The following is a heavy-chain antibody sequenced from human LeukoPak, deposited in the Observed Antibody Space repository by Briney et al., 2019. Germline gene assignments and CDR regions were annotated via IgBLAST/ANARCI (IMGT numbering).Heavy chain of an antibody. Sequence: GGSLRLSCAASGFTFSSYTMNWVRQAPGRGLGWVSSITSSSSYIYYADSVKGRFTISRDNAKNSLYLQMNSLRAEDTAVYYCARLRGLYSDTNRYQTALDCWGQGTLVTVSS. CDR2: ITSSSSYI. CDR1: GFTFSSYT. CDR3: ARLRGLYSDTNRYQTALDC. J-gene: IGHJ4*02. V-gene: IGHV3-21*01. D-gene: IGHD1-26*01.